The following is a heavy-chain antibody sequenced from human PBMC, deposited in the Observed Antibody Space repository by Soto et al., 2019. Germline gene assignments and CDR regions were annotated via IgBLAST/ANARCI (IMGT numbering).Heavy chain of an antibody. CDR3: ARAPTPLLWFGEGNWFDP. D-gene: IGHD3-10*01. J-gene: IGHJ5*02. CDR2: INSDGSST. CDR1: GFTFSSYW. Sequence: PGGSLRLSCAASGFTFSSYWMHWVRQAPGRGLVWVSRINSDGSSTSYADSVKGRFTISRDNAKNTLYLQMNSLRAEDTAVYYCARAPTPLLWFGEGNWFDPWGQGTLVTVSS. V-gene: IGHV3-74*01.